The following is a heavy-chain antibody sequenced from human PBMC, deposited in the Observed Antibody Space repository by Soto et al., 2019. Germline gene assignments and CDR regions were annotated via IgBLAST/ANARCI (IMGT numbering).Heavy chain of an antibody. CDR2: ISYDGSNK. V-gene: IGHV3-30*18. D-gene: IGHD3-16*01. CDR1: GFTFSSYG. Sequence: QVQLVESGGGVVQPGRSLRLSCAASGFTFSSYGMHWVRQAPGKGLEWVAVISYDGSNKYYADSVKGRFTISRDNSKNTLYLPMNSLRAQHTPVYYCTNFGGMARIDYWGQGTLVTVSS. J-gene: IGHJ4*02. CDR3: TNFGGMARIDY.